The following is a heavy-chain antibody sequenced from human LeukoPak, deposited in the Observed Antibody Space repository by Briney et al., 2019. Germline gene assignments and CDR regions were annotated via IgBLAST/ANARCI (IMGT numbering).Heavy chain of an antibody. J-gene: IGHJ6*02. CDR2: ISGSGGST. CDR1: GFTFSSYA. Sequence: QAGGSLRLSCAASGFTFSSYAMSWVRQAPGKGLEWVSAISGSGGSTYYADSVKGRFTISRDNSKNTLYLQMNSLRAEDTAVYYCAKDQGRGKSGSYYVSHGMDVWGQGTTVTVSS. V-gene: IGHV3-23*01. CDR3: AKDQGRGKSGSYYVSHGMDV. D-gene: IGHD1-26*01.